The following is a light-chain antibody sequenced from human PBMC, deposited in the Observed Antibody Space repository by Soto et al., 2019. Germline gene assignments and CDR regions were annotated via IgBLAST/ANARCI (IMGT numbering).Light chain of an antibody. V-gene: IGKV1-27*01. CDR3: QKYNSAPWT. CDR1: QSVSNY. J-gene: IGKJ1*01. Sequence: DIQMTQSPSSLSASVGDRVTITCRASQSVSNYLAWYQQKPGKVAKLLIYGASTLQSGVPSRFGGSGSGTAFTLTISSLQPEDVATYYCQKYNSAPWTFGQGTKVEIK. CDR2: GAS.